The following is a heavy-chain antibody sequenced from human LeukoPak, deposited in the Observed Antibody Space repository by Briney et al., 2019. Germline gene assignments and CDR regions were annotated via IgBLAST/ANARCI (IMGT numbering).Heavy chain of an antibody. CDR1: GGSISSYY. Sequence: PSETLSLTCTVSGGSISSYYWSWIRQPPGKGLEWIGRIYTSGSTNYNPSLKSRVTISVDTSKNQFSLKLSSVTAADTAVYYCAVVGAKSSFDYWGQGTLVTVSS. CDR3: AVVGAKSSFDY. CDR2: IYTSGST. V-gene: IGHV4-4*08. J-gene: IGHJ4*02. D-gene: IGHD1-26*01.